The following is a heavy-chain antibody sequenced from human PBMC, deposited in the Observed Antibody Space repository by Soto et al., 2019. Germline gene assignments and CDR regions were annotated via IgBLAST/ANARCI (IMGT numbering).Heavy chain of an antibody. D-gene: IGHD2-15*01. CDR1: GGTFISYA. J-gene: IGHJ4*02. CDR2: IIPIFGTA. Sequence: SVKVSCKASGGTFISYAISWVRQAPGQGLEWMGGIIPIFGTANYAQKFQGRVTITADESTSTAYMELSSLRSEDTAVYYCARTVRSGEDRFDYWGQGTLVTVSS. CDR3: ARTVRSGEDRFDY. V-gene: IGHV1-69*13.